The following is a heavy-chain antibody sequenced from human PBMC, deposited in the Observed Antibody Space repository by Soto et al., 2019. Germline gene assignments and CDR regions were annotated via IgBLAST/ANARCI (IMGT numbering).Heavy chain of an antibody. D-gene: IGHD3-22*01. V-gene: IGHV4-4*07. CDR1: GGSTTTYY. J-gene: IGHJ6*02. CDR3: ARALYSSGYYNGMDV. CDR2: IYTSGTT. Sequence: SETLSLTCTVSGGSTTTYYWSLIRQPAGKGLEWIGRIYTSGTTTYNPSLRSRVTMSVDTSKNQFSLRLSSVTAADTAVYYCARALYSSGYYNGMDVWGQGTTVTVSS.